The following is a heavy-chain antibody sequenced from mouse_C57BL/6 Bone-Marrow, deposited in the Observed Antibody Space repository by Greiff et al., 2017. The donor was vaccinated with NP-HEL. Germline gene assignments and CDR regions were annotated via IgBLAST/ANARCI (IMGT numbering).Heavy chain of an antibody. CDR3: ARRRALYYGSSYNAMDY. CDR2: INPNNGGT. CDR1: GYTFTDYY. Sequence: VQLQQSGPELVKPGASVKISCKASGYTFTDYYMNWVKQSHGKSLEWIGDINPNNGGTSYNQKFKGKATLTVDKSSSTAYMELRSLTSEDSAVYYCARRRALYYGSSYNAMDYWGQGTSVTVSS. V-gene: IGHV1-26*01. D-gene: IGHD1-1*01. J-gene: IGHJ4*01.